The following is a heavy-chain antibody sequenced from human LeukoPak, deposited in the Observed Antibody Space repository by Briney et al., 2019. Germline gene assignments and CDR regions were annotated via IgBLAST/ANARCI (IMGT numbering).Heavy chain of an antibody. D-gene: IGHD3-3*01. V-gene: IGHV3-30-3*01. CDR1: GFTFSSYA. CDR2: ISYDGSNK. CDR3: ARDGYYDFWSGYDYYYYMDV. J-gene: IGHJ6*03. Sequence: GRSLRLSCAASGFTFSSYAMHWVRQAPGKGLEWVAVISYDGSNKYYADSVKGRFTISRDNSKNTLYLQMNSLRAEDTAVYYCARDGYYDFWSGYDYYYYMDVWGKGTTVTVSS.